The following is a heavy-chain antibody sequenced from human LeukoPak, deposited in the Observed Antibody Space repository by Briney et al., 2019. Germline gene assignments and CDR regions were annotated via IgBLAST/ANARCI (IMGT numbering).Heavy chain of an antibody. D-gene: IGHD6-13*01. J-gene: IGHJ4*02. CDR3: VRGWAAD. V-gene: IGHV3-69-1*01. CDR1: GLTVSNHD. Sequence: GGSLRLSCAASGLTVSNHDMSWFRQAPGKGLEWVSYISSSSSTYYADSVKGRFTISRDNAKNSVSLQMSSLRAEDTAVYYCVRGWAADWGQGTLSPSPQ. CDR2: ISSSSST.